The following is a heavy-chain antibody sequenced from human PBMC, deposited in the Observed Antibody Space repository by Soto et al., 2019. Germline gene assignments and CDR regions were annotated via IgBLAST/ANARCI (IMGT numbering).Heavy chain of an antibody. D-gene: IGHD1-1*01. CDR2: ISWNSGNI. V-gene: IGHV3-9*01. Sequence: EVQLVESGGGLVQPGRSLRLSCAASGFTFDDYVMHWVRLAPGKGLEWVSSISWNSGNIDYADSVKSRFTVSRDNAKNSLYLQMNSLRSEDTAMYYCAKDASITTTYLAHWGQGTLVTVSA. J-gene: IGHJ4*02. CDR3: AKDASITTTYLAH. CDR1: GFTFDDYV.